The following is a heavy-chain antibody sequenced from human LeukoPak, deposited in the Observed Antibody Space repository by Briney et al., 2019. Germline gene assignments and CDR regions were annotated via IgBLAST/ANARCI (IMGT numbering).Heavy chain of an antibody. J-gene: IGHJ4*02. Sequence: SETLSLTCTVSGGSISSYYWSWIRQPPGKGLEWIGYIYYSGSTNYNPSLKSRVTISVDTSKNQFSLKLSSVTAADTAVYYCAREAWGSGSYRTFDYWGQGTLVTVSS. CDR2: IYYSGST. D-gene: IGHD3-10*01. CDR1: GGSISSYY. V-gene: IGHV4-59*01. CDR3: AREAWGSGSYRTFDY.